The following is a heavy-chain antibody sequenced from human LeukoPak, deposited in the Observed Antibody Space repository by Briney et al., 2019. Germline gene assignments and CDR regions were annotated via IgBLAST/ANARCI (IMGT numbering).Heavy chain of an antibody. J-gene: IGHJ4*02. V-gene: IGHV3-48*01. CDR2: ISSSSSTI. D-gene: IGHD6-13*01. CDR3: ARPRYSSSWFLGY. CDR1: GFTFSSYS. Sequence: PGGSLRLSCAASGFTFSSYSMNWVRQAPGKGLEWVSYISSSSSTIHYADSVKGRFTISRDNAKNSLYLQMNSLRAEDTAVYYCARPRYSSSWFLGYWGQGTLVTVSS.